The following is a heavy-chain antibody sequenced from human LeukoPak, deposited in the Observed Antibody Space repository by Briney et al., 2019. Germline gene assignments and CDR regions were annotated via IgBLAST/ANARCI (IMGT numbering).Heavy chain of an antibody. Sequence: GASVKVSCKASGYTFTGYYMHWVRQAPGQGLEWMGWINPNSGGTNYAQKFQGRVTMTRDTSISTAYMELSRLRSDDTAVYYCARGGMVRMVRGVITSEDNWFDPWGQGTLVTVSS. CDR2: INPNSGGT. CDR3: ARGGMVRMVRGVITSEDNWFDP. CDR1: GYTFTGYY. V-gene: IGHV1-2*02. D-gene: IGHD3-10*01. J-gene: IGHJ5*02.